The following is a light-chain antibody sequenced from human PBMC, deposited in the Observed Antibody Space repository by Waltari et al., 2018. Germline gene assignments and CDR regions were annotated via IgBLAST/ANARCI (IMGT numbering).Light chain of an antibody. CDR3: QQRSNWPRT. V-gene: IGKV3-11*01. Sequence: EIVLTQSPATLSLSPGERATLSCRASQSVSSYLAWYQQKPDQAPRLLIYEASNRATGIPARFSGSGSGTDFTLTISSLEPEDFAVYYCQQRSNWPRTFGQGTKVEIK. CDR2: EAS. CDR1: QSVSSY. J-gene: IGKJ1*01.